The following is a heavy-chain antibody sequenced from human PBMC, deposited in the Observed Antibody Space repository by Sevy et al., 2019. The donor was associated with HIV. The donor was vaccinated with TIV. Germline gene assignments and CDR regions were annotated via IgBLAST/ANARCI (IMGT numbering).Heavy chain of an antibody. J-gene: IGHJ4*02. CDR3: AKGGSSGWKTHFDY. CDR2: ISYDGSNK. CDR1: GFTFSSYG. D-gene: IGHD6-19*01. V-gene: IGHV3-30*18. Sequence: GGSLRLSCAASGFTFSSYGMHWVRQAPGKGLEWVAVISYDGSNKYYADSVKGRFTISRDNSKNTLYLQMNSLRAEDTAVYYCAKGGSSGWKTHFDYWGQRTLVTVSS.